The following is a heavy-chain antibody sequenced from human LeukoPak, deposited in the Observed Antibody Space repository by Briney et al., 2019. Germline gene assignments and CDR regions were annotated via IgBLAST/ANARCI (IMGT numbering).Heavy chain of an antibody. J-gene: IGHJ4*02. CDR3: AKAHGPYCSGGSCYCNY. D-gene: IGHD2-15*01. CDR2: ISGSGGST. V-gene: IGHV3-23*01. Sequence: GGSLRLSCAASGFTFSCYAMSWVRQAPGKGLEWVSVISGSGGSTYYADSVKGRFTISRDNSKNTLYLQMNSLRAEDTAVYYCAKAHGPYCSGGSCYCNYWGQGTLVTVSS. CDR1: GFTFSCYA.